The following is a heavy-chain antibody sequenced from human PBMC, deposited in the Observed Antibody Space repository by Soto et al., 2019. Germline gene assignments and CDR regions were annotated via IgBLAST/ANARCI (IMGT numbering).Heavy chain of an antibody. D-gene: IGHD6-6*01. CDR1: GVSFSNYG. Sequence: QLQLVQSGGEVKEPGASVRVSCKASGVSFSNYGVSWVRQAPGQGLEWMGWVSTYNGDTRYAQKFQGRLSMTADTSTGTAFMELTNLRSDDTALYYCASVKYYYMDVWGEGTTVTVSS. CDR3: ASVKYYYMDV. V-gene: IGHV1-18*01. CDR2: VSTYNGDT. J-gene: IGHJ6*03.